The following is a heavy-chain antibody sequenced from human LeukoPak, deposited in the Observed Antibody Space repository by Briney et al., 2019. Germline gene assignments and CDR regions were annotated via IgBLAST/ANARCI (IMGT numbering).Heavy chain of an antibody. Sequence: GGSLRLSCAASEFTFSSYWMSWVRQAPGKGLEWVANIKQDGSEKYYVDSVKGRFTISRDTAKNSLYLQMNSLRAEDTALYYCARLKAAAGSNFDYWGQGTLVTVFS. J-gene: IGHJ4*02. D-gene: IGHD6-13*01. CDR2: IKQDGSEK. CDR1: EFTFSSYW. V-gene: IGHV3-7*03. CDR3: ARLKAAAGSNFDY.